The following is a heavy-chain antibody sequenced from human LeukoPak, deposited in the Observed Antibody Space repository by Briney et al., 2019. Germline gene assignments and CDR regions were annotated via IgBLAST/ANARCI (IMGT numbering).Heavy chain of an antibody. J-gene: IGHJ4*02. D-gene: IGHD6-19*01. Sequence: SETLSLTCTVSGGSITSYYWSWIRQPPGKGLECIGYIYSSGTTNYNPSLKGRVTMSVDTSKNQFSLKLGSVTAADTAVYYCARLYTSGYFTGDYWGQGSLVTVSS. CDR3: ARLYTSGYFTGDY. V-gene: IGHV4-59*08. CDR2: IYSSGTT. CDR1: GGSITSYY.